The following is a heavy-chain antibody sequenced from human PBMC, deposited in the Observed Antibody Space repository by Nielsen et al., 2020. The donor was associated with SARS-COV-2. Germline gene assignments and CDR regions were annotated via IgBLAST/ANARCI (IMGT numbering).Heavy chain of an antibody. D-gene: IGHD3-10*01. CDR1: GFTFDDYA. Sequence: SLKISCATSGFTFDDYAMHWVRQAPGKGLEWVSGISWNSGSIGYADSVKGRFTISRDNAKNSLYLQMNSLRAEDTALYYCATGGYYGSGGMDVWGQGTTVTVSS. CDR2: ISWNSGSI. V-gene: IGHV3-9*01. CDR3: ATGGYYGSGGMDV. J-gene: IGHJ6*02.